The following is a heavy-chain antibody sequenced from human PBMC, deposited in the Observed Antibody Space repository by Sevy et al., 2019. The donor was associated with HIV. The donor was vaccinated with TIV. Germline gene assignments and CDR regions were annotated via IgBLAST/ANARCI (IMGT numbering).Heavy chain of an antibody. CDR3: ARDYSRRPGWFDP. CDR2: IYSSGTT. V-gene: IGHV3-NL1*01. CDR1: GFTYNGYG. D-gene: IGHD6-13*01. Sequence: GSLRLSCAAFGFTYNGYGMHWVRQAPGKGLEWVSIIYSSGTTYYADSVKGRFTISRDKSKNTVYLQMSSLRADDTAFYHCARDYSRRPGWFDPWGQGTLVTVSS. J-gene: IGHJ5*02.